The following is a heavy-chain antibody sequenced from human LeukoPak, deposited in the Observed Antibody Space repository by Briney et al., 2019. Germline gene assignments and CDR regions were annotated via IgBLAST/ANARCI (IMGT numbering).Heavy chain of an antibody. D-gene: IGHD3-22*01. V-gene: IGHV1-8*03. CDR2: MNPNSGNT. CDR3: ARGYYLY. Sequence: GASVKLTCNCSAYAFTSYDINRERHGTAQGLEWMGWMNPNSGNTGYAQKFQGRVTITRNTSISTAYMELSSLRSEDTAVYYCARGYYLYWGQGTLVTVSS. J-gene: IGHJ4*02. CDR1: AYAFTSYD.